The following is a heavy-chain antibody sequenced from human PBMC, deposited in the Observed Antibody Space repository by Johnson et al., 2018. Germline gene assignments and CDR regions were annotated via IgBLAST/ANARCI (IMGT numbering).Heavy chain of an antibody. V-gene: IGHV3-23*04. D-gene: IGHD3-9*01. Sequence: VQLVQSGGGVVQPGRSLRLSCAASEFTFSSYAMSWVRQAPGKGLEWVSVISGSGGSTYYADSVKGRFTISRDNSKNTLYLQMNSLRAEDTAVYYCAKVGTVGKIFCLVIPSRGMDGWGQGTTVTVSS. CDR2: ISGSGGST. CDR3: AKVGTVGKIFCLVIPSRGMDG. CDR1: EFTFSSYA. J-gene: IGHJ6*02.